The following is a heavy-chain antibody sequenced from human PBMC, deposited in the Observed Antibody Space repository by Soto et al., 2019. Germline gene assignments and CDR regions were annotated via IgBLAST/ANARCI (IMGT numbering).Heavy chain of an antibody. J-gene: IGHJ4*02. CDR1: GGSFSGYY. CDR2: INHSGST. Sequence: QVQLQQWGAGLLKPSETLSLTCAVYGGSFSGYYWSWIRQPPGKGLEWIGEINHSGSTNYNPSLKSRVTISVDTSKNQFSRKLSSVTAADTAVYYCARGKYYYGSGRGYYFDYWGQGTLVTVSS. V-gene: IGHV4-34*01. D-gene: IGHD3-10*01. CDR3: ARGKYYYGSGRGYYFDY.